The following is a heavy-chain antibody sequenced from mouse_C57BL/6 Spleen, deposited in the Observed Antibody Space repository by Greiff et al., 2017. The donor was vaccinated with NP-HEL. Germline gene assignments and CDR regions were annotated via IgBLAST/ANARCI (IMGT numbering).Heavy chain of an antibody. D-gene: IGHD1-1*02. CDR1: GYTFTSYW. CDR3: ARIKKLVATYFGY. V-gene: IGHV1S81*02. J-gene: IGHJ2*01. Sequence: VQLQQSGAELVKSGASVKMSCKASGYTFTSYWMHWVKQRLGQGLEWSAETTPTNGRTYYNEKFKSKATLTVDKSSSTAYMLLSGPTFEDSAVYYCARIKKLVATYFGYWSQGTTQTGSS. CDR2: TTPTNGRT.